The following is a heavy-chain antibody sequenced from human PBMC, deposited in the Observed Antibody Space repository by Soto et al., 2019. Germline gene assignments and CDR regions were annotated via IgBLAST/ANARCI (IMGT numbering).Heavy chain of an antibody. Sequence: SGGALRLSCAASGFTFSSYGLHWVRQAPGKGLEWVAVISYDGSNKYYADSVKGRFTISRDNSKNTLYLQMNSLRAEDTAVYYCAKIVAEYSSSSLYYYGMDVWGQGTTVTVSS. V-gene: IGHV3-30*18. J-gene: IGHJ6*02. CDR2: ISYDGSNK. CDR3: AKIVAEYSSSSLYYYGMDV. CDR1: GFTFSSYG. D-gene: IGHD6-6*01.